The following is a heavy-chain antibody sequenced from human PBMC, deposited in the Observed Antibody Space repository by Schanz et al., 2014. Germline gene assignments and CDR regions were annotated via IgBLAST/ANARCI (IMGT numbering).Heavy chain of an antibody. V-gene: IGHV3-21*01. Sequence: DSGGGLVKPGGSLRLSCVASGFAFSSFAMTWVRQAPGRGLEWVSSISTSGTYMYIADSLKGRLTISRDDAKKSMYLQMNNLRAEDTAVYYCVRVSFADPRLYRGMDRDIDYWGQGTLVTVSS. CDR3: VRVSFADPRLYRGMDRDIDY. CDR1: GFAFSSFA. CDR2: ISTSGTYM. D-gene: IGHD5-18*01. J-gene: IGHJ4*02.